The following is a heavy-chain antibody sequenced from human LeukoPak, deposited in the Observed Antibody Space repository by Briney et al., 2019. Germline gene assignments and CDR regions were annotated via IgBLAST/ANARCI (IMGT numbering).Heavy chain of an antibody. D-gene: IGHD1-26*01. CDR2: ISGSTGNT. V-gene: IGHV1-18*01. J-gene: IGHJ4*02. Sequence: ASVKVSCKASGYTFTSYGISWVRQAPGQGLEWVGWISGSTGNTNYAQKFQGRVTMTTDTSTSTTYMELTSLRSDDTAVYYCARSGRGTYFYFDLWGQGTLVSVSS. CDR1: GYTFTSYG. CDR3: ARSGRGTYFYFDL.